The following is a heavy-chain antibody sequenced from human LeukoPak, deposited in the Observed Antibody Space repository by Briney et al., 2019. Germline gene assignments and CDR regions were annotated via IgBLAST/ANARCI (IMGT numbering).Heavy chain of an antibody. D-gene: IGHD3-10*01. V-gene: IGHV1-2*02. CDR1: GYTFTGYY. CDR2: INPNSGGT. CDR3: ASSSRGGGWFGTQDPYGMDV. J-gene: IGHJ6*02. Sequence: ASVKVSCKASGYTFTGYYMHWVRQAPGQGLEWMGWINPNSGGTNYAQKFQGRVTMTRDTSISTAYMELSRLRSDDTAVYYCASSSRGGGWFGTQDPYGMDVWGQGTTVTVSS.